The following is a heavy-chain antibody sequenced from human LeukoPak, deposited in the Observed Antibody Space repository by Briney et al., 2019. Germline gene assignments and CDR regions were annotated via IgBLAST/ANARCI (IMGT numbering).Heavy chain of an antibody. Sequence: SVKVSCKASGGIFRGYAINWVRQAPGQGLEWMGRIVPLISTPNYAKKFQGRIMITADRSTDTTYMELASLSSQDTAIYYCASAREVSEGYFDYWGQGTLVTVSS. CDR2: IVPLISTP. CDR1: GGIFRGYA. J-gene: IGHJ4*02. V-gene: IGHV1-69*04. CDR3: ASAREVSEGYFDY.